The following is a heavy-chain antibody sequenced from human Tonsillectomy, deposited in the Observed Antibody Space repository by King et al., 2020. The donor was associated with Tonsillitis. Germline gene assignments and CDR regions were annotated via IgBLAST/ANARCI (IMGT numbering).Heavy chain of an antibody. J-gene: IGHJ6*03. V-gene: IGHV6-1*01. CDR3: ARGSSSRYSYFYMDV. Sequence: VQLQQSSPGLVRPSQNLSLNCDLSGDSVFSNSATWNWIRQSPSRGLEWLGRTYYRSEWFVDYAVSVKSRINITPDTSKNQFSLQLNSVTPNDTAVYYCARGSSSRYSYFYMDVWGKGTTVTVSS. D-gene: IGHD6-13*01. CDR1: GDSVFSNSAT. CDR2: TYYRSEWFV.